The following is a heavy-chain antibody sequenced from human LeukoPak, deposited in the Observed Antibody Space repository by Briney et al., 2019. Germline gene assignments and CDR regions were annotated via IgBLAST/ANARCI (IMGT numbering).Heavy chain of an antibody. V-gene: IGHV3-74*01. CDR3: ARGFDSSGQDY. J-gene: IGHJ4*02. CDR1: GFTFSSYW. D-gene: IGHD3-22*01. Sequence: GGSLRLSCAASGFTFSSYWMHWVRQAPGKGLVWVSRFNSDGSSTSYADSVKGRFTISRDYAKNTLFLQMNSLRAEDTAVYYCARGFDSSGQDYWGQGTLVIVSS. CDR2: FNSDGSST.